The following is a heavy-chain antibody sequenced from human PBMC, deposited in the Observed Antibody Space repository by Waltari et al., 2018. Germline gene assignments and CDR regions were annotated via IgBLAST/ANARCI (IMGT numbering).Heavy chain of an antibody. CDR1: GGSISSHY. J-gene: IGHJ4*02. V-gene: IGHV4-59*11. CDR2: IYYSGST. D-gene: IGHD3-10*01. CDR3: ARSYYGSGSCYNVPFDY. Sequence: QVQLQESGPGLVKPSETLSLTCTVPGGSISSHYWSWIRQPTGKGLEWIGYIYYSGSTNYNPSLKSRVTISVDTSKNQFSLKLSSVTAADTAVYYCARSYYGSGSCYNVPFDYWGQGTLVTVSS.